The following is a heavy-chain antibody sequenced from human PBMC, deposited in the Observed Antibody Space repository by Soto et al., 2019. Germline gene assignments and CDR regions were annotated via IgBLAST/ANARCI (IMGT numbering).Heavy chain of an antibody. V-gene: IGHV2-5*02. CDR2: IYWDDDK. D-gene: IGHD3-10*01. CDR3: AHRFPQLSGSYKPGNAFDI. Sequence: QITLKESGPTLVKPTQTLTLTCTFSGFSLSTSGVGVGWIRQPPGKALEWLALIYWDDDKRYSPSLKSRLTITKDTAKNQVVLTMTNMEPVDTATYYCAHRFPQLSGSYKPGNAFDIWGQETMVPVSS. CDR1: GFSLSTSGVG. J-gene: IGHJ3*02.